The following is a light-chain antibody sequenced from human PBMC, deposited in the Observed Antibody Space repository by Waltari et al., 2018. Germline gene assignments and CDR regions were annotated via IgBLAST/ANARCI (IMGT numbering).Light chain of an antibody. CDR1: TPNIGNNF. CDR2: EGT. J-gene: IGLJ3*02. V-gene: IGLV1-51*01. Sequence: QSVLTQAPSVSAAQGQTVTISCHGRTPNIGNNFVSLYPQFPGTATELVIYEGTRRPSGIPDRFPGSKSGASAALGITGLQTGDEADYYCGSWDSSLGIGVLGGGTRLTVL. CDR3: GSWDSSLGIGV.